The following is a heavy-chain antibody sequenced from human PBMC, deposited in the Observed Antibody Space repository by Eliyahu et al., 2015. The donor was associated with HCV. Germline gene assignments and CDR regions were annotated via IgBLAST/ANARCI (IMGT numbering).Heavy chain of an antibody. Sequence: EVQLVESGGGLVEPGRSLRLSCVVSRFTFDXYAMHWVRQVPGKGLEWVSGISWNSGNIAYADSVKGRFTISRDNAKNSLYLQMNSLRAEDTALYYCVKGLDGYNYEFEYWGQGTLVTVSS. D-gene: IGHD5-24*01. CDR3: VKGLDGYNYEFEY. V-gene: IGHV3-9*01. J-gene: IGHJ4*02. CDR1: RFTFDXYA. CDR2: ISWNSGNI.